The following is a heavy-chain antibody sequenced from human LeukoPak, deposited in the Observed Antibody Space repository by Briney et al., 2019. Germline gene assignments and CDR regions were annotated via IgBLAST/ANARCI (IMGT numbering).Heavy chain of an antibody. CDR3: ARGLRGEILQTGY. Sequence: ASVKVSCKASGYTFTNHDINWVRQATGQGLEWMGWISPNSGNAGYAQKFQGRVTMTRDTSINTAYMELSSLRSEDTAVYYCARGLRGEILQTGYWGQGTLVTVSS. V-gene: IGHV1-8*01. CDR2: ISPNSGNA. J-gene: IGHJ4*02. D-gene: IGHD1-26*01. CDR1: GYTFTNHD.